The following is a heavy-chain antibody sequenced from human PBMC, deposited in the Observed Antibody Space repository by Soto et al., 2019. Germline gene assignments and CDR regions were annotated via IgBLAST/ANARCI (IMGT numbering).Heavy chain of an antibody. Sequence: SETLSLTCTVSGGSISSSSYYWGWIRQPPGKGLEWIGSIYYSGSTYYNPSLKSRVTISVDTSKNQFSLKLSSVTAADTAVYYCARQLFMITFGGVIVKGTFDYWGQGTLVTVSS. D-gene: IGHD3-16*02. CDR3: ARQLFMITFGGVIVKGTFDY. V-gene: IGHV4-39*01. CDR1: GGSISSSSYY. CDR2: IYYSGST. J-gene: IGHJ4*02.